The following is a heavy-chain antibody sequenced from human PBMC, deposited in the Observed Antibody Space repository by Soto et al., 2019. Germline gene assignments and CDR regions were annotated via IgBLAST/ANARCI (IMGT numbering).Heavy chain of an antibody. V-gene: IGHV4-34*01. CDR2: INHSGGT. D-gene: IGHD2-2*01. CDR3: ARGLHQLPPGGY. J-gene: IGHJ4*02. Sequence: SETLSLTCAVYGGSFSGYHWSWIRQPPGKGLEWIGQINHSGGTNYNPSLKSRVTISIDTSKNQFSLKLSSVTAADTAVYYCARGLHQLPPGGYWGQGTLVTVS. CDR1: GGSFSGYH.